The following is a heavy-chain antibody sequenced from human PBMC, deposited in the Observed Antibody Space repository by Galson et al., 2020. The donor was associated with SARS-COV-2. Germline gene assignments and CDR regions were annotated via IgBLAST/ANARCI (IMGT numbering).Heavy chain of an antibody. CDR3: ARGLTRGLGEGFMELDYNFFDS. CDR2: ISYSGTV. Sequence: SQTLSLTCTVSGGSVTDADSFWSWLRQPPGKGLEWIGYISYSGTVYYNPTLKSRVSISSESSKRQVSLKVFSVTATDAAMYYCARGLTRGLGEGFMELDYNFFDSWGQGALVNVSS. CDR1: GGSVTDADSF. D-gene: IGHD4-4*01. V-gene: IGHV4-30-4*01. J-gene: IGHJ5*01.